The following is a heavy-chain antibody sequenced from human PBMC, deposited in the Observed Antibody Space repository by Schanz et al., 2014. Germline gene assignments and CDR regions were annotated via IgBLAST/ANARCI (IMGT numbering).Heavy chain of an antibody. J-gene: IGHJ4*02. CDR3: ARGRGCYDY. V-gene: IGHV1-2*04. Sequence: QVQLVQSGAEVKKPGASVKVSCKASGYTFSDYYIHWVRQAPGQGLEWMGWINPNTGGTNFAQKFQGWVTMTRDTSISTAYMEVSRLKSDDTAVHYCARGRGCYDYWGQGTLVTVSS. D-gene: IGHD2-21*01. CDR2: INPNTGGT. CDR1: GYTFSDYY.